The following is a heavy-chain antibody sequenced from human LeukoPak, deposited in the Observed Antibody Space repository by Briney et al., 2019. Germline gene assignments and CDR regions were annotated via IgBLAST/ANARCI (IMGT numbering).Heavy chain of an antibody. J-gene: IGHJ5*02. CDR2: IYYSGST. CDR1: GGSISSSSYY. Sequence: SETLSLTCTVSGGSISSSSYYWGWIRQPPGKGLEWIGSIYYSGSTYYNPSLKSRFTISVDTSKNQFSLKLSSVTAADTAVYYCARANVIAARPNWFDPWGQGTLVTVSS. V-gene: IGHV4-39*07. D-gene: IGHD6-6*01. CDR3: ARANVIAARPNWFDP.